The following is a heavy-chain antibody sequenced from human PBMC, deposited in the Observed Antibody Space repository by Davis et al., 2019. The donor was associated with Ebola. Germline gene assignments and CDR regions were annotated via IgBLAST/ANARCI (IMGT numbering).Heavy chain of an antibody. CDR2: INHSGST. D-gene: IGHD6-19*01. Sequence: PSETLSLTCAVYGGSFSGYYWSWIRQPPGKGLEWIGEINHSGSTNYNPSLKSRVTISVDTSKNQFSLKLSSVTAADTAVYYCSRGYSSEALLRYYYMDVWGKGTTVTVSS. CDR3: SRGYSSEALLRYYYMDV. J-gene: IGHJ6*03. CDR1: GGSFSGYY. V-gene: IGHV4-34*01.